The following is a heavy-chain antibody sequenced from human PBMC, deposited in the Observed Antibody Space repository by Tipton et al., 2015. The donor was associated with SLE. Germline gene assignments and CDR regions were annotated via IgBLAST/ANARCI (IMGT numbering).Heavy chain of an antibody. CDR1: GGSFSGYY. Sequence: LRLSCAVYGGSFSGYYWSWIRQPPGKGLEWIGEINHRGSTNYNPSLKSRVTISVDRSKKQFSLKPRSVTAADTAVYYCAGCGGGSCYAYWGRGTPVTVSS. J-gene: IGHJ4*02. D-gene: IGHD2-15*01. CDR3: AGCGGGSCYAY. CDR2: INHRGST. V-gene: IGHV4-34*01.